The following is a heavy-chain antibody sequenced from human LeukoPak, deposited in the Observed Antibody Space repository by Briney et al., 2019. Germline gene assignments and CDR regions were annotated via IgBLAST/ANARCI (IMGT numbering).Heavy chain of an antibody. V-gene: IGHV4-38-2*02. CDR3: ARDNYGSGSFYI. D-gene: IGHD3-10*01. Sequence: GSLRLSCAASGFTFSNAWMSWVRQAPGKGLEWVGSIYYSGTTYYNPSLKSRVTISVDTSKNQFSLKLSSVTAADTAVYYCARDNYGSGSFYIWGQGTLVTVSS. CDR2: IYYSGTT. CDR1: GFTFSNAW. J-gene: IGHJ4*02.